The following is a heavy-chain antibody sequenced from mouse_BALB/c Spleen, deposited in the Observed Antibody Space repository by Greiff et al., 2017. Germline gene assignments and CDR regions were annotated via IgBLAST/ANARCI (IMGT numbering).Heavy chain of an antibody. Sequence: QVQLQQSGAELARPGASVKLSCKASGYTFTDYYINWVKQRTGQGLEWIGEIYPGSGNTYYNEKFKGKATLTADKSSSTAYMQLSSLTSEDSAVYFCARSGKDAMDYWGQGTSVTVSS. CDR3: ARSGKDAMDY. V-gene: IGHV1-77*01. CDR2: IYPGSGNT. CDR1: GYTFTDYY. D-gene: IGHD4-1*01. J-gene: IGHJ4*01.